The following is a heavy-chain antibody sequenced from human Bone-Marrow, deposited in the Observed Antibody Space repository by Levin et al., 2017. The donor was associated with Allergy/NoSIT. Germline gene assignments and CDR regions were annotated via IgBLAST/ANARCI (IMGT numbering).Heavy chain of an antibody. CDR1: GDSITKFY. V-gene: IGHV4-4*07. Sequence: SQTLSLTCTVSGDSITKFYWSWIRQSAGKGLQWIWRASATETTYYNPSLQSRLTMSVDTSKHQFSLEVNFVTAADTSVYYCARDTLLGDGYQTWDYYFDVWGKGTLVTVSS. D-gene: IGHD5-24*01. CDR3: ARDTLLGDGYQTWDYYFDV. CDR2: ASATETT. J-gene: IGHJ4*02.